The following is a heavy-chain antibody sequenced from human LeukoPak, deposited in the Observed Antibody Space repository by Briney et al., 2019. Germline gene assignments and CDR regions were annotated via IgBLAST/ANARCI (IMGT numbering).Heavy chain of an antibody. J-gene: IGHJ4*02. D-gene: IGHD1-26*01. CDR3: ARHSGSYYFHYFDY. Sequence: ASVKVSCKASGYTFTSYGISWVRQAPGQGLEWMGWISAYNGNTNYAQKLQGRVTMTTDTSTSTAYMELSSLRSEDTAVYYCARHSGSYYFHYFDYWGQGTLVTVSS. V-gene: IGHV1-18*01. CDR1: GYTFTSYG. CDR2: ISAYNGNT.